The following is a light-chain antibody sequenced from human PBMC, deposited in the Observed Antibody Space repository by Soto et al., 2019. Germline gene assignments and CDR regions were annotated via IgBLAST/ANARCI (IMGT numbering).Light chain of an antibody. CDR2: EVS. Sequence: QSALTQPASVSGSPGQSITISCTGTSSDVGGYNYVSWYQQHPGKAPKLMIYEVSNRPSGVSHRFSGSKSGNTASLTISGLQAEDEADYYCSPYASSSTSFGTGTKVTVL. V-gene: IGLV2-14*03. CDR1: SSDVGGYNY. CDR3: SPYASSSTS. J-gene: IGLJ1*01.